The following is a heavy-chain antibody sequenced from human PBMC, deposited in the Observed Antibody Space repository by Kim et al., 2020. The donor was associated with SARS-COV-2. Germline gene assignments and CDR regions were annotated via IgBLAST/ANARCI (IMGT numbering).Heavy chain of an antibody. CDR3: ARVQYDYIWVIPTPWF. J-gene: IGHJ5*01. CDR2: IFYSGST. V-gene: IGHV4-59*13. CDR1: GGSISSYY. Sequence: SETLSLTCTVSGGSISSYYWSWFLQPPGKGREWIGYIFYSGSTNYNPSLMSRVTISVDTSKNQLSSKLSSATAAETAAYYCARVQYDYIWVIPTPWF. D-gene: IGHD3-16*01.